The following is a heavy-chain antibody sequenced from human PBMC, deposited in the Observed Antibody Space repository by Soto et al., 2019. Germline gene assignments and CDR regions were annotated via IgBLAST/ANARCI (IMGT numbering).Heavy chain of an antibody. V-gene: IGHV1-2*02. J-gene: IGHJ4*02. CDR2: INANSGGT. CDR1: GYTFSDYY. CDR3: ARLQIEVAGSN. D-gene: IGHD6-19*01. Sequence: GASVKVSGKASGYTFSDYYMHWVRQAPGQGLEWMGWINANSGGTTYAQKFQGRVTMTRDTSTSTAYMELSRLSSDDTAIYYCARLQIEVAGSNWGQGTQVTVSS.